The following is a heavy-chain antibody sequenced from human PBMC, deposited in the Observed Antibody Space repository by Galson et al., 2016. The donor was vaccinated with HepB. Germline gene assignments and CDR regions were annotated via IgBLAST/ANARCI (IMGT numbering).Heavy chain of an antibody. CDR3: AKDNSPYYDVLIGFDWFDP. V-gene: IGHV1-69*13. CDR1: GGTFSTYT. D-gene: IGHD3-9*01. CDR2: IIPIIRRT. J-gene: IGHJ5*02. Sequence: SVKVSCKASGGTFSTYTINWMRQAPGQGLEWMGGIIPIIRRTNYAQKFQGRVTITADESTATVYMELSSLRSEDAGMYYCAKDNSPYYDVLIGFDWFDPWGQGTLVTVSS.